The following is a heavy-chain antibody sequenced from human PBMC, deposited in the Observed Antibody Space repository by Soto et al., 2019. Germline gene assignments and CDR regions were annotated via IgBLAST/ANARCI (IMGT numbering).Heavy chain of an antibody. Sequence: ASVKVSCKASGYSFTGYYIHWVRQAPGQGLEWMGWINPNSGATRAAQKFQGWVTMTRDTSITTAYMELSRPRSDDTAVYFCERDISDAETTMVLDLWGQGTLVTVSS. J-gene: IGHJ5*02. V-gene: IGHV1-2*04. CDR2: INPNSGAT. D-gene: IGHD5-18*01. CDR3: ERDISDAETTMVLDL. CDR1: GYSFTGYY.